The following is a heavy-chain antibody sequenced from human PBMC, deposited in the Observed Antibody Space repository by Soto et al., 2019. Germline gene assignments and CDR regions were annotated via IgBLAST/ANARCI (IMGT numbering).Heavy chain of an antibody. D-gene: IGHD3-10*01. V-gene: IGHV4-34*01. Sequence: QVQLQQWGAGLLKPSETLSLTCAVYGGSFSGYYWSWIRQPPGKGLEWIGEINHSGNTNYNPSLKSRVTISVDTSKNQFSLKLSSVTAADTAVYYCARPRKYYYGSGSYYPSGSYYFDYWGQGTLVTVSS. CDR3: ARPRKYYYGSGSYYPSGSYYFDY. CDR1: GGSFSGYY. CDR2: INHSGNT. J-gene: IGHJ4*02.